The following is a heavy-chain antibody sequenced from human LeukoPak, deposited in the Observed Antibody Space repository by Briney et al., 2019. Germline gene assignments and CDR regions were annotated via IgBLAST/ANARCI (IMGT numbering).Heavy chain of an antibody. D-gene: IGHD3-10*01. CDR3: ARDPAGHMVRGVPYGMDV. Sequence: AASVTVSCKASGYTFTGYYIYWVRQAPGQGLEWMGWINPNSGGTNYAQKFQGRVTMTRDTSISTAYMELSRLRSDDTAVYYCARDPAGHMVRGVPYGMDVWGQGTTVTVSS. CDR2: INPNSGGT. CDR1: GYTFTGYY. J-gene: IGHJ6*02. V-gene: IGHV1-2*02.